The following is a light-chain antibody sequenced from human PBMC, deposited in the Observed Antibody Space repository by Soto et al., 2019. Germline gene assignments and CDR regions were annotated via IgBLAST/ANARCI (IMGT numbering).Light chain of an antibody. CDR2: DAS. V-gene: IGKV1-27*01. CDR3: QKYNTPPQT. Sequence: DIQMTQSPSSLSASVGDRVTITCRASQVISNYLAWYQQKPGKVPKILIYDASTLQSGVPSRVSGSGSETDFTRTISSLQPEDVASYYCQKYNTPPQTFGQGTKVEIK. CDR1: QVISNY. J-gene: IGKJ1*01.